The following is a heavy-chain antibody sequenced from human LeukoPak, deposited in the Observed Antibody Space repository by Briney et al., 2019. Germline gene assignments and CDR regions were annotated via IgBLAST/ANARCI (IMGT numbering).Heavy chain of an antibody. CDR3: AKGTYYDFWSGYSDPTYFDY. D-gene: IGHD3-3*01. V-gene: IGHV3-23*01. CDR1: GFTFSDYY. J-gene: IGHJ4*02. Sequence: GGSLRLSCAASGFTFSDYYMSWIRQAPGKGLEWVSAISGSGGSTYYADSVKGRFTISRDNSKNTLYLQMNSLRAEDTAVYYCAKGTYYDFWSGYSDPTYFDYWGQGTLVTVSS. CDR2: ISGSGGST.